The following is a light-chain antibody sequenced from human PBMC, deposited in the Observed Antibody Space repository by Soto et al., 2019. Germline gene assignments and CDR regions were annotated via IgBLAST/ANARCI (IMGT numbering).Light chain of an antibody. CDR2: GAS. CDR3: QQYEQWPPWT. V-gene: IGKV3-20*01. CDR1: QSVSSSY. J-gene: IGKJ1*01. Sequence: EIVLTQSPGTLSLSPGERATLSCRASQSVSSSYLAWYQQKPGQAPRLLIYGASSRATGIPDRFSGSGSGTDFTLTISSLQSEDFAVYYCQQYEQWPPWTFGQGTKVDIK.